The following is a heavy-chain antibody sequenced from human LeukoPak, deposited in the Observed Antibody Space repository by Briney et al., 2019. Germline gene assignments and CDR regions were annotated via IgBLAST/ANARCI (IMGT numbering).Heavy chain of an antibody. CDR1: GYTFTSYD. CDR2: MNPNSGNT. D-gene: IGHD6-13*01. J-gene: IGHJ6*02. Sequence: GASVKVSCKASGYTFTSYDINWVRQAPGQGLEWMGWMNPNSGNTGYAQKFQGRVTMTRNTSISTAYMELSSLRSEDTAVYYCARVTSSSFYYYGMDVWGQGTTVTVSS. CDR3: ARVTSSSFYYYGMDV. V-gene: IGHV1-8*01.